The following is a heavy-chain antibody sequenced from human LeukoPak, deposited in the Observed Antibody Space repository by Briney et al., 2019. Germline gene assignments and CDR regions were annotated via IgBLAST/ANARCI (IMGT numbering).Heavy chain of an antibody. CDR1: GYIFNNYA. CDR3: VKGGQDCSPTTCYYD. V-gene: IGHV3-23*01. Sequence: GGSLRLSCVASGYIFNNYAVSWVRQAPGKGLEWVSAISGSGSTYYADSVKGPFTISRDNSKNTGYLQMNSLRAEDTAVYYCVKGGQDCSPTTCYYDWGQGTLVTVSS. D-gene: IGHD2-2*01. CDR2: ISGSGST. J-gene: IGHJ4*02.